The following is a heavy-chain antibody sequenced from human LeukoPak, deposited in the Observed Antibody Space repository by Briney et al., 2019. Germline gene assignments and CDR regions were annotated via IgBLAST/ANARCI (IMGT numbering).Heavy chain of an antibody. CDR1: GFTFSSYA. D-gene: IGHD1-1*01. CDR3: VRDKKERLGPTTEYYYYGMDV. J-gene: IGHJ6*02. V-gene: IGHV3-23*01. Sequence: SGGSLRLSCAASGFTFSSYAMSWVRQAPGKGLEWVSSISAGGGSIYYADSVKGRFTISRDNAKNSLYLQMTGLRAEETAICYCVRDKKERLGPTTEYYYYGMDVWGQGTPVTVSS. CDR2: ISAGGGSI.